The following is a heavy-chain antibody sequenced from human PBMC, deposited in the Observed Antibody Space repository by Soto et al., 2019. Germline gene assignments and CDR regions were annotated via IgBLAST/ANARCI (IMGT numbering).Heavy chain of an antibody. CDR3: ARDSGSYYAY. CDR2: ISSSNTI. J-gene: IGHJ4*02. CDR1: GFTFSSYS. Sequence: GGSLRLSCAASGFTFSSYSMNRVRQAPGKGLEWVSYISSSNTIYYADSVKGRFTISRDKAKNSLYLQMNSLRDEDTAVYYCARDSGSYYAYWGQGSLVTVSS. V-gene: IGHV3-48*02. D-gene: IGHD1-26*01.